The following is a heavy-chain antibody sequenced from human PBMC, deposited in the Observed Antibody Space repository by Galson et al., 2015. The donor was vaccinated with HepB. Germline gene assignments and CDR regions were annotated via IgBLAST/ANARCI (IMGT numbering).Heavy chain of an antibody. D-gene: IGHD6-19*01. CDR3: ATMYSTAWDASDAFDT. Sequence: CAISGDSVPSNSAAWHWIRQSPSRGLEWLGRTYYRSKWYIDYAVSVKSRITINPDTSKNHFSLQLHSVTPEDTAVYYCATMYSTAWDASDAFDTWGQGTMVTVSS. CDR1: GDSVPSNSAA. V-gene: IGHV6-1*01. J-gene: IGHJ3*02. CDR2: TYYRSKWYI.